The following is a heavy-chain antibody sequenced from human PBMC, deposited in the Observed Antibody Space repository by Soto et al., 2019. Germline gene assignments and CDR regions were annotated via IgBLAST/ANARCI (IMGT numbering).Heavy chain of an antibody. V-gene: IGHV1-8*01. D-gene: IGHD2-2*01. Sequence: QVQLVQSGAEGKKPGASVKVSCKASGYTFTSYDINWVRQATGQGLEWMGWMNPNSGNTGYAQKFQGRVTMTRNTSISTAYMELSSLRSEDTAVYYCARELGYCISTSCYYFDYWGQGTLVTVSS. CDR3: ARELGYCISTSCYYFDY. CDR1: GYTFTSYD. CDR2: MNPNSGNT. J-gene: IGHJ4*02.